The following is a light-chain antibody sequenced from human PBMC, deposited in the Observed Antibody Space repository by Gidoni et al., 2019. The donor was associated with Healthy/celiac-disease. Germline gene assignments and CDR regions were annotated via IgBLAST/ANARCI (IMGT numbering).Light chain of an antibody. CDR3: QQGYSTPPT. CDR2: AAS. J-gene: IGKJ4*01. V-gene: IGKV1-39*01. Sequence: DIQMTQSPSSLSASVGDRVTITCRASQSISSYLNWYQQKPGKAPKLLIYAASSLQSGVPSRFSGSGSGTDFTLTISSLHPEDFATYYCQQGYSTPPTFXGXTKVEIK. CDR1: QSISSY.